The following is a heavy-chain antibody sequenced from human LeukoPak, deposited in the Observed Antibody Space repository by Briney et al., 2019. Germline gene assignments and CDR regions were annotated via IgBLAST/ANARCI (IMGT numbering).Heavy chain of an antibody. Sequence: GRSLGLSCAASGFTFGSYGMHWVRQAPGKGLEWVAVIWYDGSNKYHADSVRGRFTISRDNSKNALYLHVSSLRVEDTAVYYCARDVGSHDGPFDYWGQGTLVTVPS. CDR3: ARDVGSHDGPFDY. J-gene: IGHJ4*02. CDR2: IWYDGSNK. V-gene: IGHV3-33*01. CDR1: GFTFGSYG. D-gene: IGHD1-26*01.